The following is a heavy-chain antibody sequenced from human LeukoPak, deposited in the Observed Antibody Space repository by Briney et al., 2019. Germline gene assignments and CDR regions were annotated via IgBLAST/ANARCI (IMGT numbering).Heavy chain of an antibody. J-gene: IGHJ4*02. CDR1: GFTFDDFA. Sequence: SLRLSCAASGFTFDDFAMHWDRQAPGKGLEWVSGISWNSANIAYADSVKGRFTISRDNAKNSLYLQMNNLRAEDTALYYCAKDIGGVYGDTHFDYWGQGTLVTVSS. V-gene: IGHV3-9*01. D-gene: IGHD4-17*01. CDR2: ISWNSANI. CDR3: AKDIGGVYGDTHFDY.